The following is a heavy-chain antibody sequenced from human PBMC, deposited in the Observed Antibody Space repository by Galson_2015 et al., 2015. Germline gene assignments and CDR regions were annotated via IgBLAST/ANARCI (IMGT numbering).Heavy chain of an antibody. Sequence: SLRLSCAASGFTVSSNYMTWVRQAPGKGLEWVSVIYSGGSTYYADSVKGRFTISRDNSKNVVYLQMNSLRAEDTAVYYCAGSTTVTTIYPYWSQGTLVTVSS. V-gene: IGHV3-53*01. CDR2: IYSGGST. CDR1: GFTVSSNY. D-gene: IGHD4-17*01. CDR3: AGSTTVTTIYPY. J-gene: IGHJ4*02.